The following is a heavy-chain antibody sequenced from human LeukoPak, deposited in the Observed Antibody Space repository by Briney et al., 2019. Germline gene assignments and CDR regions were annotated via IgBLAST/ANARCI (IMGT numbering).Heavy chain of an antibody. V-gene: IGHV1-69*06. CDR2: IIPIFGTA. D-gene: IGHD6-13*01. CDR1: GGTFSSYA. J-gene: IGHJ5*02. CDR3: ARGTSSSWYSFNWFDP. Sequence: GASVKVSCKASGGTFSSYAISWVRQAPGQGLEWMGGIIPIFGTANYAQKFQGRVTITADKSTSTAYMELSSLRSEDTAVYYCARGTSSSWYSFNWFDPWGQGTLVTVSS.